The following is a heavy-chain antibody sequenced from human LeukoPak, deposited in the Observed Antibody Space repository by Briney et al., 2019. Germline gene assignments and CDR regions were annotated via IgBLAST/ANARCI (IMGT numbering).Heavy chain of an antibody. V-gene: IGHV3-11*04. CDR2: ISSSGSTI. CDR1: GFTFSDYY. Sequence: PGGSLRLSCAASGFTFSDYYMSWVRQAPGKGLEWVSYISSSGSTIYYADSVKGRFTISRDNAKNSLYLQMNSLRAEDTAVYYCARDKRLPWSGYYLNYYYYMDVWGKGTTVTVSS. J-gene: IGHJ6*03. CDR3: ARDKRLPWSGYYLNYYYYMDV. D-gene: IGHD3-3*01.